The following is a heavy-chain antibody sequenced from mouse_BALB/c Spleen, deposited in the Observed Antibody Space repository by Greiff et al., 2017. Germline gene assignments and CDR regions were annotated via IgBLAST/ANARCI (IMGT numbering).Heavy chain of an antibody. Sequence: VQLKESGPGLVKPSQSLSLTCTVTGYSITSDYAWNWIRQFPGNKLEWMGYISYSGSTSYNPSLKSRISITRDTSKNQFLLQLNSVTTEDTATYYCARESFYDYDGFAYWGQGTLVTVSA. V-gene: IGHV3-2*02. CDR2: ISYSGST. D-gene: IGHD2-4*01. J-gene: IGHJ3*01. CDR1: GYSITSDYA. CDR3: ARESFYDYDGFAY.